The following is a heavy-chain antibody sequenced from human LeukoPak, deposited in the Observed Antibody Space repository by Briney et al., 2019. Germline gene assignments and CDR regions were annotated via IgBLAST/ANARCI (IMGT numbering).Heavy chain of an antibody. J-gene: IGHJ4*02. CDR3: ARSRGGVTLDS. Sequence: SETLSLTCTVSGGSITTYYWTWVRQPPGKGLEWIGYTSYTGSSNYNPSLRSRVTMSIDASKNQFSLRLSSVTAADTALYLCARSRGGVTLDSWGQGTLVTVSS. CDR2: TSYTGSS. V-gene: IGHV4-59*08. CDR1: GGSITTYY. D-gene: IGHD3-3*01.